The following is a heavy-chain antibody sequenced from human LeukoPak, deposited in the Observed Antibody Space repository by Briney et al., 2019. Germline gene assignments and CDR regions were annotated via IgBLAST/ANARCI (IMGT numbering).Heavy chain of an antibody. CDR1: GFTFSSYA. CDR2: ISYDGSNK. V-gene: IGHV3-30*04. Sequence: GRSLRLSCAASGFTFSSYAMHWVRQAPGKGLEWVAFISYDGSNKYYADSVKGRFTISRDNSKNTLYLQMNSLRAEDTAVYYCARDPGSCGGDCYSMYYFDYWGQGTLVTVSS. J-gene: IGHJ4*02. CDR3: ARDPGSCGGDCYSMYYFDY. D-gene: IGHD2-21*02.